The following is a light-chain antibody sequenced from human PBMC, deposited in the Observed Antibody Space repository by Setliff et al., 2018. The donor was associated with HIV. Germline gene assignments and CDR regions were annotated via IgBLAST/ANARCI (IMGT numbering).Light chain of an antibody. V-gene: IGLV2-14*02. CDR1: SRDVGNYNL. J-gene: IGLJ2*01. CDR3: SSYAGSNNPVV. CDR2: EVN. Sequence: QSALTQPASVSGYPGQSITISCKGPSRDVGNYNLVSWYQQHPDKAPKLILYEVNKRPSGVPDRFSGSKSGNTASLTVSGLQADDEADYYCSSYAGSNNPVVFGGGTKVTVL.